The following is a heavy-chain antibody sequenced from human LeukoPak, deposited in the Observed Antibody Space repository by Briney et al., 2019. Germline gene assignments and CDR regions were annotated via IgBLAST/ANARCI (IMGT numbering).Heavy chain of an antibody. CDR2: INPNSGGT. D-gene: IGHD6-13*01. V-gene: IGHV1-2*02. J-gene: IGHJ1*01. CDR1: GYTFTSYG. CDR3: TRGGTIAGSGDYFQL. Sequence: ASVKVSCKASGYTFTSYGISWVRQAPGQGLEWMGWINPNSGGTNYAQKFQGRVIMTRDTSISTAYMELSRLRSDDTAVYYCTRGGTIAGSGDYFQLWGQGTLVTVSS.